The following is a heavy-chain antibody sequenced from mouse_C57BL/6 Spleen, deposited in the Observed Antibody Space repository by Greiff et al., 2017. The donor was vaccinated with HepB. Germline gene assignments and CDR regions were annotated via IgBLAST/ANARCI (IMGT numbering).Heavy chain of an antibody. Sequence: EVKLVESGGGLVKPGGSLKLSCAASGFTFSDYGMHWVRQAPEKGLEWVAYISSGSSTIYYADTVKGRFTISRDNAKNTLFLQMTSLRSEDTAMYYCARTHYYGTPFAYWGQGTLVTVSA. D-gene: IGHD1-1*01. CDR2: ISSGSSTI. CDR3: ARTHYYGTPFAY. J-gene: IGHJ3*01. V-gene: IGHV5-17*01. CDR1: GFTFSDYG.